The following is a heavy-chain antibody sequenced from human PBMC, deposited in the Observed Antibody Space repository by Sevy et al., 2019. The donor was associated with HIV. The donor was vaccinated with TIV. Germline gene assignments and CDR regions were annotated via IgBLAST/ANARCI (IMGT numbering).Heavy chain of an antibody. Sequence: GGSLRLSCAASGFTFSIYAMSWVRQAPGKGLEWVSAISITGGSTYYADPVKGRFTISRDNSKNTLYLQMSTLRAEDTAVYYCAKDRVSGTYYTGDFDYWGQGTLVTVSS. D-gene: IGHD3-10*01. CDR1: GFTFSIYA. J-gene: IGHJ4*02. CDR2: ISITGGST. CDR3: AKDRVSGTYYTGDFDY. V-gene: IGHV3-23*01.